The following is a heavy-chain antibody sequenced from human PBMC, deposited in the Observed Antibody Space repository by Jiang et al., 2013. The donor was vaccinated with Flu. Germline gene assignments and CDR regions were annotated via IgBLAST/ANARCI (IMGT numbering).Heavy chain of an antibody. J-gene: IGHJ4*02. CDR2: IYWNDDN. CDR3: ARSRGGRLLVDFGFDY. Sequence: KPTQTLTLTCTFSGFSLSTSGVGVGWIRQPPGKALEWLAFIYWNDDNRYSGSLRNRLSITKETSKNEVFLTMTNMDPGDTATYYCARSRGGRLLVDFGFDYWGQGTLVTVSS. V-gene: IGHV2-5*01. D-gene: IGHD2-8*02. CDR1: GFSLSTSGVG.